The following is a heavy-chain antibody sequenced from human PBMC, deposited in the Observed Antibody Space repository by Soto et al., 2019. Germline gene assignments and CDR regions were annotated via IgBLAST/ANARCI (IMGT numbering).Heavy chain of an antibody. D-gene: IGHD3-22*01. J-gene: IGHJ4*02. CDR2: INHSGST. V-gene: IGHV4-34*01. Sequence: SETLSLTCAVYGGSFSGYYWSWIRQPPGKGLEWIGEINHSGSTNYNPSLKSRVTISVDTSKNQFSLKLSSVTAADTAVYYCARPAYYYDSSGYSDWGQGTLVTVSS. CDR1: GGSFSGYY. CDR3: ARPAYYYDSSGYSD.